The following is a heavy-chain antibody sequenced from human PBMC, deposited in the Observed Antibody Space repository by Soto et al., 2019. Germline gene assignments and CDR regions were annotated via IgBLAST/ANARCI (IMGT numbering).Heavy chain of an antibody. CDR2: IWYDGRKE. J-gene: IGHJ4*02. D-gene: IGHD3-3*01. Sequence: QVQLVESGGGVVQPGASLRLSCAASGFSFSKYAMHWVRQAPGKGLEWVAVIWYDGRKEFYADSVKGRFTISRDNAENTLFLQMNSLRVADTAVYFCARGGITIFDVVTGIDHWGQGTLVTASS. CDR1: GFSFSKYA. CDR3: ARGGITIFDVVTGIDH. V-gene: IGHV3-33*01.